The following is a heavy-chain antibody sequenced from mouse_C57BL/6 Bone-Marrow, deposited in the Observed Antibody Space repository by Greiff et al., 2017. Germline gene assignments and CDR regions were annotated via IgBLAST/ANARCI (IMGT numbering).Heavy chain of an antibody. CDR1: GFTFSSYA. D-gene: IGHD4-1*01. CDR3: ARVTGTGWYFDV. Sequence: DVQLVESGGGLVKPGGSLKLSCAASGFTFSSYAMSWVRQTPEKRLEWVATISDGGSYTYYPDNVKGRFTISRDNAKNNLYLQMSHLKSEDTAMYYCARVTGTGWYFDVWGTGTTVTGSS. J-gene: IGHJ1*03. V-gene: IGHV5-4*01. CDR2: ISDGGSYT.